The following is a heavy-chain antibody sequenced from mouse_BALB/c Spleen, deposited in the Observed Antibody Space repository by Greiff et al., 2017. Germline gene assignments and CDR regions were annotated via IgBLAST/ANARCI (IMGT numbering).Heavy chain of an antibody. CDR3: ARMGDGAFAY. Sequence: QVQLQQSGPGLVQPSQSLSITCTVSGFSLTSYGVHWVRQSPGKGLEWLGVIWSGGSTDYNAAFISRLSISKDNSKSQVFFKMNSLQANDTAIYYCARMGDGAFAYWGQGTLVTVSA. D-gene: IGHD3-3*01. V-gene: IGHV2-2*02. CDR2: IWSGGST. CDR1: GFSLTSYG. J-gene: IGHJ3*01.